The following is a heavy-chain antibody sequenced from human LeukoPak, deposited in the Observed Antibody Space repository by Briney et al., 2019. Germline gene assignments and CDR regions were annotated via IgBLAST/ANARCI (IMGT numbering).Heavy chain of an antibody. V-gene: IGHV4-34*01. CDR2: INHSGST. Sequence: SETLSLTCAVYGGSFSGYYWSWIRQPPGKGLEWIGEINHSGSTNYNPSLKSRVTISVDTSKNQFSLKLSSVTAADTAVYYCARGLVGSGSTPFDYWGQGTLVTVSS. CDR1: GGSFSGYY. D-gene: IGHD3-10*01. J-gene: IGHJ4*02. CDR3: ARGLVGSGSTPFDY.